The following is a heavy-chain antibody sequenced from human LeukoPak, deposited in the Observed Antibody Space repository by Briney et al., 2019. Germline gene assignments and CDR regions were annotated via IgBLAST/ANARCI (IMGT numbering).Heavy chain of an antibody. CDR3: ARASGSGWSINDY. J-gene: IGHJ4*02. D-gene: IGHD6-19*01. Sequence: PGGSLRLSCAASGFTFSSYVMHWVRQAPGKGLEWVAVIWFDGSNKYYAVSVKGRFTISRDNSKNTLYLQMNSLRAEDTAVYYCARASGSGWSINDYWGQGTLVTVSS. CDR1: GFTFSSYV. V-gene: IGHV3-33*01. CDR2: IWFDGSNK.